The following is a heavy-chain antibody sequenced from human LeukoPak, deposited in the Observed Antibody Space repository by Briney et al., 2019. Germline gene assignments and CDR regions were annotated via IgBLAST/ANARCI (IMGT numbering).Heavy chain of an antibody. CDR3: AKIGVRLYYYDSSGYSYFDY. D-gene: IGHD3-22*01. J-gene: IGHJ4*02. CDR2: ISYDGSNK. CDR1: GFTFSSYG. Sequence: PGGSLRLSGAASGFTFSSYGMHWVRQAPGKGLEGVAVISYDGSNKYYADSVKGRFTISRDNSKNTLYLQMNSLRAEDTAVYYCAKIGVRLYYYDSSGYSYFDYWGQGTLVTVSS. V-gene: IGHV3-30*18.